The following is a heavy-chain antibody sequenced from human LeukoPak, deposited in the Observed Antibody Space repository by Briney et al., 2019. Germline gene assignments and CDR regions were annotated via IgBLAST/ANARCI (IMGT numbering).Heavy chain of an antibody. Sequence: PGGSLRLSCAVSGFSISDSFMGWVRHTPGKGLELVSLIFSGGETYSADSVKGRFAISKDNSKNTLHLQMNSLRVEDTAMYYCARDTDYYGSGRQGYFDHWGQGTLVTVSS. CDR1: GFSISDSF. V-gene: IGHV3-66*01. CDR3: ARDTDYYGSGRQGYFDH. D-gene: IGHD3-10*01. J-gene: IGHJ1*01. CDR2: IFSGGET.